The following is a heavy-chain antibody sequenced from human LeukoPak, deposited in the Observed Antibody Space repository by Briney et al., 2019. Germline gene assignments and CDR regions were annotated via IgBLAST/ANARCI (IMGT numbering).Heavy chain of an antibody. D-gene: IGHD6-13*01. V-gene: IGHV4-59*01. J-gene: IGHJ4*02. CDR3: ARDGGYSSSSYFDY. CDR1: GGSISSYY. CDR2: IYYSGST. Sequence: SSETLSLTCTVSGGSISSYYWSWIRQPPGKGLQWIGYIYYSGSTNYNPSLKSRVTISVDTSKNQFSLKVSSVTAADTAVYYCARDGGYSSSSYFDYWGQGTLVTVSS.